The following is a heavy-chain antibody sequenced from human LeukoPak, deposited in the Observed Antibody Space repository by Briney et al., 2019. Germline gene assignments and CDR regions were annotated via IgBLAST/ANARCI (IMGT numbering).Heavy chain of an antibody. CDR2: IRSDGSNK. Sequence: GGSLRLSCAASGFTFGSYGMHWVRQAPGKGLEWVTFIRSDGSNKYYADSVKGRFTISRDNSKNTLYLQMNSLRAEDTAVYYCARGKVVVPAAIDYWGQGTLVTVSS. V-gene: IGHV3-30*02. D-gene: IGHD2-2*01. CDR1: GFTFGSYG. J-gene: IGHJ4*02. CDR3: ARGKVVVPAAIDY.